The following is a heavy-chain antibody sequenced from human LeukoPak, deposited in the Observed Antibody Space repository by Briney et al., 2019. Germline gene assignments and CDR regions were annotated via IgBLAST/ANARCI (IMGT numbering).Heavy chain of an antibody. Sequence: PSETLSLTCTVSGGTVTTSSYYWGWIRQSLGKGLEWIGSVYFYGDTYYNPSLKSRLTMSVDTSTRQFFLNLTSVTAADTAIYYCARARGAAAVDYWGQGTPVTVSS. V-gene: IGHV4-39*01. CDR3: ARARGAAAVDY. CDR1: GGTVTTSSYY. CDR2: VYFYGDT. J-gene: IGHJ4*02. D-gene: IGHD6-25*01.